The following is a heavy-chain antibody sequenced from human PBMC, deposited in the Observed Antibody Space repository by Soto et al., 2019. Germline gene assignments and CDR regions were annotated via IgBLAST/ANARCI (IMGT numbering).Heavy chain of an antibody. CDR1: GFTFSSYG. V-gene: IGHV3-33*01. J-gene: IGHJ5*02. D-gene: IGHD3-3*01. CDR2: IWYDGSNK. CDR3: ARDLGRYDFWSGYYEYNWFDP. Sequence: GGSLRLSCAASGFTFSSYGMHWVRQAPGKGLEWVAVIWYDGSNKYYADSVKGRFTISRDSSKNTLYLQMNSLRAEDTAVYYCARDLGRYDFWSGYYEYNWFDPWGQGTLVTVSS.